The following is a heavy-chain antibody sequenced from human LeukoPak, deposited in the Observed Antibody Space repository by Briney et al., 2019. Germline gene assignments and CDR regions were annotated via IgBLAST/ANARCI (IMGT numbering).Heavy chain of an antibody. V-gene: IGHV3-7*01. CDR2: IKQDGSAV. J-gene: IGHJ4*02. Sequence: GGSLRLSCAASGFTLSRYWMSWVRQAPGKGLEWVANIKQDGSAVYYVDSVKGRFTISRDNAKNSLYLQMNSLRAEDTAVYYCARCGVGVAAAAANCWGQGTLLTVSS. CDR3: ARCGVGVAAAAANC. D-gene: IGHD6-13*01. CDR1: GFTLSRYW.